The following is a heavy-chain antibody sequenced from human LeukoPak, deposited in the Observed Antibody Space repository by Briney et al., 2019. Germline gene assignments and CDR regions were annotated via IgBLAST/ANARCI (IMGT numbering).Heavy chain of an antibody. CDR3: ARGGCSSTSCPDFDY. V-gene: IGHV3-21*01. D-gene: IGHD2-2*01. CDR2: ISSSSSYI. CDR1: GFTFSSYS. J-gene: IGHJ4*02. Sequence: GGSLRLSCAASGFTFSSYSMNWVRQAPGKGLEWVSSISSSSSYIYYADSVKGRFTISRDNAKNSLYLQMNSLRAEDTAVYYCARGGCSSTSCPDFDYWGQGTLVTVSS.